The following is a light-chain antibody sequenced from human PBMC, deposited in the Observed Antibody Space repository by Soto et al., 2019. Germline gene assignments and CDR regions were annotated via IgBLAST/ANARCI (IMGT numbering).Light chain of an antibody. CDR1: QSVRSN. J-gene: IGKJ5*01. CDR3: QQYNDWWT. CDR2: GAS. V-gene: IGKV3-15*01. Sequence: EIVLTQSPGTLSLSPGERATLSCRASQSVRSNLAWYQQKPGQAPRLLIYGASTRATGIPARFSGSGSGTEFTLTISSLQSEDFAVYYCQQYNDWWTFGQGTRLEIK.